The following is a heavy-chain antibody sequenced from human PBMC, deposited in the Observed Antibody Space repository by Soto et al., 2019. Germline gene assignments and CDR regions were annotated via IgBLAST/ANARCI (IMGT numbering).Heavy chain of an antibody. CDR2: TSGGAGST. V-gene: IGHV3-23*01. CDR1: GFTFNSSA. CDR3: AKGRYMIGWYDPYFDY. J-gene: IGHJ4*02. Sequence: EVQLLEAGGGLVQPGGSLRLSCAASGFTFNSSAMSWVRQAPGKGLEWVSTTSGGAGSTYYADSVKGRFTISRDNSKNTRYLQMNSLRADDTAVYYCAKGRYMIGWYDPYFDYWGQGTLVTVSS. D-gene: IGHD6-19*01.